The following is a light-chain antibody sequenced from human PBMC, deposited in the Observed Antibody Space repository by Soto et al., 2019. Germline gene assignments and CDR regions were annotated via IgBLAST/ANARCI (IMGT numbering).Light chain of an antibody. V-gene: IGKV1-5*01. CDR2: DAS. J-gene: IGKJ2*01. CDR1: QSINNW. CDR3: QQYKSYSA. Sequence: DIQMTQSPSTLSASVGDRVTITCRASQSINNWLAWYQQKPGRAPKILISDASTLESGVPSRFSGSGSGTEFPLTISSLQDDDFATYYCQQYKSYSAFGQGTKLEIK.